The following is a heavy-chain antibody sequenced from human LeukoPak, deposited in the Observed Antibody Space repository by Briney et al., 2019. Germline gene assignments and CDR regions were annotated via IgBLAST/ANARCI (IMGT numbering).Heavy chain of an antibody. Sequence: SVKVSCKASGGAFSSYAISWVRQAPGQGLEWMGGTIPIFGTANYAQKFQGRVTITADESTSTAYMELSSLSSEDTAVYYCARDRRRYDYYYYYMDVWGKGTTVTVSS. V-gene: IGHV1-69*13. CDR2: TIPIFGTA. CDR1: GGAFSSYA. J-gene: IGHJ6*03. D-gene: IGHD1-14*01. CDR3: ARDRRRYDYYYYYMDV.